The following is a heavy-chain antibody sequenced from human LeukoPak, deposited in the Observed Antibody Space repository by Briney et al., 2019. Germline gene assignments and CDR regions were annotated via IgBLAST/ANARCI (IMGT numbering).Heavy chain of an antibody. CDR3: AELGITMIGGV. V-gene: IGHV3-64*01. J-gene: IGHJ6*04. CDR2: ISSNGSGT. CDR1: GFTFSSSS. Sequence: PGGSLRLSCAASGFTFSSSSMHWVRQAPGKGLEYVSGISSNGSGTYSANSVKGRFTISRDNSKNSLYLQMNSLRAEDTAVYYCAELGITMIGGVWGKGTTVTISS. D-gene: IGHD3-10*02.